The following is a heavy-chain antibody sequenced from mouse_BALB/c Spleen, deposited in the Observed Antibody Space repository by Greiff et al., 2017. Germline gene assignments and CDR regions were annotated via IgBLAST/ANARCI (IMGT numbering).Heavy chain of an antibody. D-gene: IGHD2-12*01. CDR1: GYTFTSYW. CDR3: ARETYSNDGFAY. V-gene: IGHV1-7*01. Sequence: QVQLKESGAELAKPGASVKMSCKASGYTFTSYWMHWVKQRPGQGLEWIGYINPSTGYTEYNQKFKDKATWTADKSSSTAYMQLSSLTSEESAVYYCARETYSNDGFAYWGQGTLVTVSA. J-gene: IGHJ3*01. CDR2: INPSTGYT.